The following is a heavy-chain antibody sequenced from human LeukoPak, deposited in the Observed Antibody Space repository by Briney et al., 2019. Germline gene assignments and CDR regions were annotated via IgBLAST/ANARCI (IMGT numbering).Heavy chain of an antibody. CDR2: ISSSSSYI. V-gene: IGHV3-21*01. J-gene: IGHJ4*02. Sequence: PGGSLRLSCAASGFTFSSYSMNWVRQAPGKGLEWVSSISSSSSYIYYADSVKGRFTISRDNAKNSLYLQMNSLRAEDTALYYCARGYRSADRRFDSWGQGALVTVSS. D-gene: IGHD2-15*01. CDR3: ARGYRSADRRFDS. CDR1: GFTFSSYS.